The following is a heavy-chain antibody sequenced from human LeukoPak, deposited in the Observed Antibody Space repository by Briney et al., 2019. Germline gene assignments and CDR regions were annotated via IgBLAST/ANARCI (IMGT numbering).Heavy chain of an antibody. Sequence: GASVKVSCKASGYTFTSYDINWVRQATGQGLEWMGWMNPNSGNTGYAQKFQGRVTMTRNTSISTAYMELSSLRSEDTAVYYCARRAPYRYYYGSGNPFDPWGQGTRVTVSS. CDR2: MNPNSGNT. CDR3: ARRAPYRYYYGSGNPFDP. V-gene: IGHV1-8*01. J-gene: IGHJ5*02. D-gene: IGHD3-10*01. CDR1: GYTFTSYD.